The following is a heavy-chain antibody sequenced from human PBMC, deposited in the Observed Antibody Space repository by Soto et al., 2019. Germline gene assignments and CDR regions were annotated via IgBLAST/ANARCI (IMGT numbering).Heavy chain of an antibody. D-gene: IGHD3-3*01. Sequence: PGESLKGSCEGSGHRCTSHWIGRVRPMPGKGLEWTGIISPGDSDTRYSPSFQGQVTIAADKSISTAYLQWSSLKASDTAMYYCARGFLEWLSSYYYYYMDVWGKGTTVTVSS. CDR2: ISPGDSDT. CDR3: ARGFLEWLSSYYYYYMDV. V-gene: IGHV5-51*01. J-gene: IGHJ6*03. CDR1: GHRCTSHW.